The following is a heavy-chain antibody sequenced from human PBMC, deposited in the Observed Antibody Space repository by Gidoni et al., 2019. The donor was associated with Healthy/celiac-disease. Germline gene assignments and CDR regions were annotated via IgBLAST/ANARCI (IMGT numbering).Heavy chain of an antibody. Sequence: QVQLVQSGAEVKKPGASVKVSCKVSVYPLTELSMHWVRQAPGKGLEWMGGFDPEDGETIYAQKFQGRVTMTEDTSTDTAYMELSSLRSEDTAVDYCATVQLERLEYYYGMDVWGQGTTVTVSS. CDR3: ATVQLERLEYYYGMDV. CDR2: FDPEDGET. J-gene: IGHJ6*02. D-gene: IGHD1-1*01. V-gene: IGHV1-24*01. CDR1: VYPLTELS.